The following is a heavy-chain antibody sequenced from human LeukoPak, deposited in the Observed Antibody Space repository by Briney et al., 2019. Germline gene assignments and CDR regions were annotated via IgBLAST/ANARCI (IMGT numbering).Heavy chain of an antibody. V-gene: IGHV4-34*01. CDR3: ARGITMVRGAIAFDY. CDR2: INHSGST. D-gene: IGHD3-10*01. CDR1: GGSFSGYY. Sequence: SETLSLTCAVYGGSFSGYYWSWIRQPPGKGLEWIGEINHSGSTNYNPSLKSRVTISVDTSKNQFSLKLSSVTAADTAVYYCARGITMVRGAIAFDYWGQGTLVTVSS. J-gene: IGHJ4*02.